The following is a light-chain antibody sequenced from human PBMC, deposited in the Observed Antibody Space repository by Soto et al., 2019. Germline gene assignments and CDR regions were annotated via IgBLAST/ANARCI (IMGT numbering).Light chain of an antibody. J-gene: IGLJ3*02. V-gene: IGLV2-14*03. CDR1: SSDIGADNY. CDR2: DVT. Sequence: QSVLTEPASVSGSPGQSITFSGTGTSSDIGADNYVSWYQHHPGKAPKLLIYDVTDRPSGVSDRFAGSKAGTTACLTISGLQAEDEADYCCSSSTTINNVVVCGGGTKLTVL. CDR3: SSSTTINNVVV.